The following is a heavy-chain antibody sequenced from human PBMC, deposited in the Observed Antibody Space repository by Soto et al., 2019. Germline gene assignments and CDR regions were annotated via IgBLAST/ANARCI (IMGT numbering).Heavy chain of an antibody. D-gene: IGHD2-2*01. CDR1: GGSISSGGYY. J-gene: IGHJ5*02. CDR3: ARVLFSDCSSTSCYLLGWFDP. Sequence: PSETLSLTCTVSGGSISSGGYYWSWIRQPPGKGLEWIGEINHSGSTNYNPSLKSRVTISVDTSKNQFSLKLSSVTAADTAVYYCARVLFSDCSSTSCYLLGWFDPWGQGTLVTVSS. V-gene: IGHV4-39*07. CDR2: INHSGST.